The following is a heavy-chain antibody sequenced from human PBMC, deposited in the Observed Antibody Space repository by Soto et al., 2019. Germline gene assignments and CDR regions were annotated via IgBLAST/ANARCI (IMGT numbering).Heavy chain of an antibody. CDR3: ARDQIPYYYDSSGYYYVDYYYGMDV. V-gene: IGHV1-69*06. CDR1: GGTFSSYA. CDR2: IIPIFGTA. D-gene: IGHD3-22*01. J-gene: IGHJ6*02. Sequence: ASVKVSCKASGGTFSSYAIIWVRHAPGQGLEWMGGIIPIFGTANYAQKFQGRVTITADKSTSTAYMKLSSLRSEDTAVYYCARDQIPYYYDSSGYYYVDYYYGMDVWGQGTTVTVSS.